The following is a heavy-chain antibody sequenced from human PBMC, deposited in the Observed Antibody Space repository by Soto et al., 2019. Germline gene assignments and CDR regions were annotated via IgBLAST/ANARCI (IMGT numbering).Heavy chain of an antibody. CDR3: ARDGLSGGDAFDI. CDR1: GGSIRSDGYY. J-gene: IGHJ3*02. D-gene: IGHD3-10*01. V-gene: IGHV4-31*03. Sequence: QVQLQESGPGLLKPSQTLSLTCTVSGGSIRSDGYYWSWIRQRPGKGLEWIGYMNYRGITYYNPSLKSRLTISEDTSKNHFSLNLNSVTAADTAVYYCARDGLSGGDAFDIWGQGTMGVVSS. CDR2: MNYRGIT.